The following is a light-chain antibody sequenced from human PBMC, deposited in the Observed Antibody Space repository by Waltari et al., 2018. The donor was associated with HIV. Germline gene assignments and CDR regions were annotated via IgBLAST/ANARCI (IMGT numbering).Light chain of an antibody. V-gene: IGKV4-1*01. CDR1: QSVLYSSNNKNY. CDR3: QQYYSTPRT. J-gene: IGKJ1*01. CDR2: WAS. Sequence: DIVMTQFPDSLPVSLGERATINCKSSQSVLYSSNNKNYLAWYQQKPGQPPKLLIYWASTRESGVPDRFSGSGSGTDFTLTISSLQAEDVAVYYCQQYYSTPRTFGQGTKVEIK.